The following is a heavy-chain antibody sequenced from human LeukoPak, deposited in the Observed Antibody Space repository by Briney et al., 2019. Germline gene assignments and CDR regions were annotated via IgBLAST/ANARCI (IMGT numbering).Heavy chain of an antibody. CDR1: GFTFSSYA. V-gene: IGHV3-23*01. D-gene: IGHD3-22*01. Sequence: GGSLRLSCAASGFTFSSYAMSWVRQAPGKGLEWVSGISGSGGNTYNADSVKGRFAISRDNSKNTLYLQVNSLRAEDTAVYYCAKDGYYCDSSGCSSPTPWSDYWGQGTLVTVPS. J-gene: IGHJ4*02. CDR2: ISGSGGNT. CDR3: AKDGYYCDSSGCSSPTPWSDY.